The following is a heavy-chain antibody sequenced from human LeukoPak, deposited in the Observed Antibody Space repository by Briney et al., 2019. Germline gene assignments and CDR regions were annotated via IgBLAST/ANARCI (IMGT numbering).Heavy chain of an antibody. CDR3: ARETQRDFWSGFNWFDP. Sequence: PGGSLRLSCAASGFTFSNYWMSWVRQAPGKGLEWVANIKQDGSEKYYVDSVKGRFTISRDNAKNSLYLQMNSLRAEDTAVYYCARETQRDFWSGFNWFDPWGQGTLVTVSS. D-gene: IGHD3-3*01. CDR1: GFTFSNYW. J-gene: IGHJ5*02. V-gene: IGHV3-7*01. CDR2: IKQDGSEK.